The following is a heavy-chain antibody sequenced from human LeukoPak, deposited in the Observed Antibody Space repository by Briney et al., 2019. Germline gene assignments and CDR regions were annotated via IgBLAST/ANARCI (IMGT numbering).Heavy chain of an antibody. CDR1: GFTFSSYW. CDR3: ARGRIAAAGRSGDDAFDI. V-gene: IGHV3-7*01. CDR2: IKQDGSEK. D-gene: IGHD6-13*01. Sequence: GGSLRLSCAASGFTFSSYWMSWVRQAPGKGLEWVANIKQDGSEKYYVDSVKGRFTISRDNSKNTLYLQMNSLRAEDTAVYYCARGRIAAAGRSGDDAFDIWGQGTMVTVSS. J-gene: IGHJ3*02.